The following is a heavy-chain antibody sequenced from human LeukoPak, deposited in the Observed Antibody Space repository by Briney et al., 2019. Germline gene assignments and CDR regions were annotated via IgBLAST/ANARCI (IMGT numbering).Heavy chain of an antibody. CDR2: ISSSGSTI. J-gene: IGHJ5*02. CDR1: GFTFSDYY. Sequence: GGSLRLSCAASGFTFSDYYMSWIRQAPGKGLECVSYISSSGSTIYYADSVKGRFTISRDNAKNSLYLQMNSLRAEDTAVYYCARDSTRVYCSSTSCYRNWFDPWGQGTLVTVSS. CDR3: ARDSTRVYCSSTSCYRNWFDP. D-gene: IGHD2-2*01. V-gene: IGHV3-11*04.